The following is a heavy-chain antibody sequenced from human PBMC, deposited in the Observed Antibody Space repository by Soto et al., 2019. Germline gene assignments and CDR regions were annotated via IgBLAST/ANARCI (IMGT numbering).Heavy chain of an antibody. Sequence: VQLVQSGAEVRKPGPSVKVSCKASGGTFSSYAFSWVRQAPGQGLEWMGGIIPTFGRANYVQKFQGRVTITADKSTSTVDMELSSLRSEDTAVYYCARERGTYYYYDSFDVWGQGTTVTV. CDR2: IIPTFGRA. CDR1: GGTFSSYA. CDR3: ARERGTYYYYDSFDV. V-gene: IGHV1-69*06. J-gene: IGHJ6*02.